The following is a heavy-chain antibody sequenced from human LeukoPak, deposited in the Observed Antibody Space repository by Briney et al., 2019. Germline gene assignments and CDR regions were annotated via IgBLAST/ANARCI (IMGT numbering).Heavy chain of an antibody. J-gene: IGHJ4*02. CDR3: AKDSSSWSTYFDY. CDR2: ISGSGGST. V-gene: IGHV3-23*01. D-gene: IGHD6-13*01. Sequence: GGSLRLSCAASGFTFSSYAMSWVRQASGKGLEWVSAISGSGGSTYYADSVKGRFTISRDNSKNTLYLQMNSLRAEDTAVYYCAKDSSSWSTYFDYWGQGTLVTVSS. CDR1: GFTFSSYA.